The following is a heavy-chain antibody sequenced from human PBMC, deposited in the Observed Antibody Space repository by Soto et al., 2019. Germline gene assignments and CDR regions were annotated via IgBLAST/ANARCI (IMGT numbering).Heavy chain of an antibody. CDR1: GGSISAVGDT. V-gene: IGHV4-30-2*01. CDR2: TYHSGTF. D-gene: IGHD3-10*01. CDR3: ARAQPYIGSGRYNNLMFDS. J-gene: IGHJ5*01. Sequence: PSEILSLTCAVSGGSISAVGDTWSWIRQPPGGGLEWIGYTYHSGTFLYNPSLKTRLTISLDRSSNRFSLTLNSVTAADTAVYYRARAQPYIGSGRYNNLMFDSWGQGTQVPVSS.